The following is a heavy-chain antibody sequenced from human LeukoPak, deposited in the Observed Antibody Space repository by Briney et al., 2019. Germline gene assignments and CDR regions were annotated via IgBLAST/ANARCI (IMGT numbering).Heavy chain of an antibody. Sequence: SETLSLTCTVSGGSISSSSYYWGRIRQPPGKGLEWIGSIYYSGSTYYNPSLKSRVTISVDTSKNQFSLKLSSVTAADTAVYYCARDRVYDSSGSPRPFDYWGQGTLVTVSS. CDR2: IYYSGST. CDR1: GGSISSSSYY. J-gene: IGHJ4*02. D-gene: IGHD3-22*01. CDR3: ARDRVYDSSGSPRPFDY. V-gene: IGHV4-39*02.